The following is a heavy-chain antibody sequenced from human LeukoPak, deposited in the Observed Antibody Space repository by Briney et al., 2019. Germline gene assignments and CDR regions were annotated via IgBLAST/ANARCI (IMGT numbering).Heavy chain of an antibody. D-gene: IGHD3-10*01. CDR3: AKDLAITMVRGVMPDDYYYYGMDV. CDR1: GFTFSSYG. V-gene: IGHV3-30*02. J-gene: IGHJ6*02. CDR2: IRYDGSNK. Sequence: GGALRLSCAASGFTFSSYGMHWVRQAPGKGLERVAFIRYDGSNKYYADSVKGRFTISRDNSKNTLYLQMNSLRAEDTAVYYCAKDLAITMVRGVMPDDYYYYGMDVWGQGTTVTVSS.